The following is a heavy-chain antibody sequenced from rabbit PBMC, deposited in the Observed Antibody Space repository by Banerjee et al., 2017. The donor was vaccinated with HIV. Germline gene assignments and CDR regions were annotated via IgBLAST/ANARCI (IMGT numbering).Heavy chain of an antibody. V-gene: IGHV1S40*01. Sequence: QSLEESGGDMVKPGASLTLTCTASGFSFSTTYYICWVRQAPGKGLEWIGCGYPDGIGSTAYASWAKGRFTISKPSSSTVTLQMTSLTAADTATYFCARGSAAMAMVITGFYLTLWGPGTLVTVS. CDR1: GFSFSTTYY. D-gene: IGHD2-1*01. J-gene: IGHJ4*01. CDR3: ARGSAAMAMVITGFYLTL. CDR2: GYPDGIGST.